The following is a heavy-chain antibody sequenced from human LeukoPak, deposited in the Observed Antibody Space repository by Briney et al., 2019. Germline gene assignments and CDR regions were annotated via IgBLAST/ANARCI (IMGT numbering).Heavy chain of an antibody. CDR3: ARDRRFSFDY. J-gene: IGHJ4*02. CDR1: GFTFSSYE. CDR2: ISSAGSTV. V-gene: IGHV3-48*03. Sequence: PGGSLRLSCAASGFTFSSYEMNWVRQAPGKGLEWVSYISSAGSTVYYADFVKGRFTISRDNAKNSLYLQMHSLRAEDTAVYYCARDRRFSFDYWGQGTLVTVSS.